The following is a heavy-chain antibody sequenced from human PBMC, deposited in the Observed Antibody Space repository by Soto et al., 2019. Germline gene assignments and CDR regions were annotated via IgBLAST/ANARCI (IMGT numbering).Heavy chain of an antibody. CDR3: AKVASRRDYSNVRGKDT. CDR2: INPGAGGR. Sequence: ASVKVSCKVSGYTVTRYFIHWVRQAPGQGLEWIGVINPGAGGRSYAQKLQGRVTLTGDTSTSTVYMELSSLTSDDTGVYYCAKVASRRDYSNVRGKDTWGQGSPVTVVS. J-gene: IGHJ5*02. V-gene: IGHV1-46*04. D-gene: IGHD4-4*01. CDR1: GYTVTRYF.